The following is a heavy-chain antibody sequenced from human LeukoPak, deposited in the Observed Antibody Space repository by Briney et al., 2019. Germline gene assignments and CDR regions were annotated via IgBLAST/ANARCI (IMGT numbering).Heavy chain of an antibody. CDR3: AASYTVYDYYYYYMDV. CDR1: GYTLTELS. CDR2: FDPEDGET. J-gene: IGHJ6*03. D-gene: IGHD1-26*01. Sequence: ASVKVSGKVSGYTLTELSMHWVRQAPGKGLEWMGGFDPEDGETIYAQKFQGRVTMTEDTSTDTAYMELSSLRSEDTAVYYCAASYTVYDYYYYYMDVWGKGTTVTISS. V-gene: IGHV1-24*01.